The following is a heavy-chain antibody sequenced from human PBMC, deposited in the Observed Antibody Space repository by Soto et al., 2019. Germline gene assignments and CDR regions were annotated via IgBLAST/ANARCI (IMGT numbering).Heavy chain of an antibody. CDR3: ASGHDAYKVRY. J-gene: IGHJ4*02. CDR1: GGSISSGGTGSY. Sequence: QVQLQESGPGLVKPSQTLSLTCTVSGGSISSGGTGSYWTWIRQLPGKGLEWIGYIYYTGNTYYSPSLQSRPTISIDTSENQFSLKLTSVTAADTAVYFCASGHDAYKVRYWGQGTLVTVSP. D-gene: IGHD1-1*01. CDR2: IYYTGNT. V-gene: IGHV4-31*03.